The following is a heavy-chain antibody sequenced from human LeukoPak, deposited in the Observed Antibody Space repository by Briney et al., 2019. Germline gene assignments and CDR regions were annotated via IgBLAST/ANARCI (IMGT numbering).Heavy chain of an antibody. D-gene: IGHD3-22*01. CDR3: ARVNGYYYDSSGYHY. Sequence: PGGSLRLSCAASGFTFSSHSMNWVRQAPGKGLEWVSSISSSSSYIYYADSVKGRFTISRDNAKNTLYLQMNSLRAEDTAVYYCARVNGYYYDSSGYHYWGQGTLVTVSS. V-gene: IGHV3-21*01. CDR1: GFTFSSHS. CDR2: ISSSSSYI. J-gene: IGHJ4*02.